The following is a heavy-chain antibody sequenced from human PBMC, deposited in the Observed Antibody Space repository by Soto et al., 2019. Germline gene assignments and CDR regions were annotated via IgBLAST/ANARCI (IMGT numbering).Heavy chain of an antibody. Sequence: GGPLRLSCAASGFTVSNNCMSWVRQAPGKGLEWVSVIYSGGSTYYADSVKGRFTISRDNSKNTVFLPLNSLRAEDTAVYYCARDGTSSWAYFDYWGQGAQVTVSS. CDR2: IYSGGST. J-gene: IGHJ4*02. CDR3: ARDGTSSWAYFDY. CDR1: GFTVSNNC. D-gene: IGHD6-13*01. V-gene: IGHV3-53*01.